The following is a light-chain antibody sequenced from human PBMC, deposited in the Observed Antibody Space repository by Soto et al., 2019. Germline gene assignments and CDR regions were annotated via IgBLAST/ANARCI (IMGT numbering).Light chain of an antibody. CDR2: GAS. V-gene: IGKV3-15*01. CDR1: QSLRSN. J-gene: IGKJ3*01. CDR3: QQYNNRPFT. Sequence: EIVMTQSPATLSVSPGERATLSCGASQSLRSNLAWYQQKPGQAPRLLIYGASTRATGIPARFSGSVSGTDFTLTISSLQSEDFAVYYCQQYNNRPFTFGPGTKVD.